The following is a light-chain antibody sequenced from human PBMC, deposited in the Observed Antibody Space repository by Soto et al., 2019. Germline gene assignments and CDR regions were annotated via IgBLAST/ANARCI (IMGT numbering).Light chain of an antibody. V-gene: IGKV1-5*01. CDR3: QQYNSYSPT. CDR2: DAS. CDR1: QDIDTW. J-gene: IGKJ1*01. Sequence: DIQMTQSPSSVSASVGDRVTITCRASQDIDTWLAWYQQKPGKAPKLLIYDASSLESGVPSRFSGSGSGTEFTLTISSLQPDDFATYYCQQYNSYSPTFGQGTKVDIK.